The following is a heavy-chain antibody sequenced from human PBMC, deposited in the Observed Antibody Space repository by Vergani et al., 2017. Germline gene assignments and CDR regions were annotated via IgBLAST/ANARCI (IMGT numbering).Heavy chain of an antibody. CDR2: IYHSGST. V-gene: IGHV4-38-2*02. Sequence: QVQLQESGPGLVKPSETLSLTCTVSGYSISSGYYWGWIRQPPGKGLEWIGSIYHSGSTYYNPSLKSRVTISVDTSKNQFSLKLSSVTAADTAVYYCAILGAYCGGDCYPNYYYYYGMDVWGQ. CDR3: AILGAYCGGDCYPNYYYYYGMDV. J-gene: IGHJ6*02. CDR1: GYSISSGYY. D-gene: IGHD2-21*02.